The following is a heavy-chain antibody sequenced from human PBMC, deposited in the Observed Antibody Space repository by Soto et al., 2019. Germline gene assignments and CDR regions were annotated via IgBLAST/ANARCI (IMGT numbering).Heavy chain of an antibody. CDR1: GYTFTSYA. V-gene: IGHV1-3*01. Sequence: ASVKVSCKASGYTFTSYAMHWVRQAPGQRLEWMGWINAGNGNTKYSQKFQGRVTITRDTSASTAYMELSSLRSEDTAVYYCARSRGSLYYFDYWGQGTLVTVSS. CDR2: INAGNGNT. D-gene: IGHD1-26*01. CDR3: ARSRGSLYYFDY. J-gene: IGHJ4*02.